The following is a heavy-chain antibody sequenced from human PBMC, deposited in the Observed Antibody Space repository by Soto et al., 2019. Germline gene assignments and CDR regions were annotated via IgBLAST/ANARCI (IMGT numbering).Heavy chain of an antibody. CDR1: GGTFSSYA. J-gene: IGHJ6*02. CDR2: IIPIFGTA. CDR3: ARGEIFAVPKNYYGMDV. D-gene: IGHD3-3*01. V-gene: IGHV1-69*13. Sequence: SVEVSCKASGGTFSSYAISWVRQAPGQGLEWMGGIIPIFGTANYAQKFQGRVTITADESTSTAYMELSSLRSEDTAVYYCARGEIFAVPKNYYGMDVWGQGTTVTVSS.